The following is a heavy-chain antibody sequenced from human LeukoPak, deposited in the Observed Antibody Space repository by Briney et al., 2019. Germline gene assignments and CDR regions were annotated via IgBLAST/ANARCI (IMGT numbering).Heavy chain of an antibody. CDR1: GFTFSSYA. J-gene: IGHJ4*02. V-gene: IGHV3-23*01. CDR3: AKVSLGVVVPAAEDDY. Sequence: GGTLRLSCAASGFTFSSYAMSWVRQAPGKGLEWVSAISGSGGSTYYADSVKGRFTISRDNSKNTLYLQMNSLRAEDTAVYYCAKVSLGVVVPAAEDDYWGQGTLVTVSS. D-gene: IGHD2-2*01. CDR2: ISGSGGST.